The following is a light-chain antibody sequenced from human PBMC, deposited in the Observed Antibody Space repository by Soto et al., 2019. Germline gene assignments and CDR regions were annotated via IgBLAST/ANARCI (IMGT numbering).Light chain of an antibody. V-gene: IGLV2-14*03. J-gene: IGLJ2*01. CDR2: DVS. CDR3: SSYTYISTPVI. CDR1: SSDVGAHNY. Sequence: QSALTQPASVSGSPGQSIAISCTGTSSDVGAHNYVSWYQQHPGQAPKLIIYDVSNRPSGVSTRFSGFKSGNTASLTISGLEAEDEAEDYCSSYTYISTPVIFGGGTKLTVL.